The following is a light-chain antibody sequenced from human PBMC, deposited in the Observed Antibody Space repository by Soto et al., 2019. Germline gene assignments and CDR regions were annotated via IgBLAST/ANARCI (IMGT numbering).Light chain of an antibody. Sequence: DIQMTQFPSTLSASVADRVTITCRASPTTNTWLAWYQQKPGTAPKLLIYDASSLEGGVPSRFSASGSGTEFSLTISSLQPDDLATYYCQQYISYPYTFGQGTKVEIK. CDR3: QQYISYPYT. V-gene: IGKV1-5*01. CDR1: PTTNTW. CDR2: DAS. J-gene: IGKJ2*01.